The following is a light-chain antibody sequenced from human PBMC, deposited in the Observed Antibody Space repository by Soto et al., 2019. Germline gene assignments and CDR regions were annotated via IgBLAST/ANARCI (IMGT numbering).Light chain of an antibody. Sequence: EIVMTQSPATLSVSPGERATLSCRASQSIGSNLAWYLQKPGQAPTLLIYAASTRATGFPARFSGSGSGTEFPLSISTLQSEDFAIYYCQQYDTWPLTFGGGTKVEI. CDR1: QSIGSN. CDR2: AAS. V-gene: IGKV3-15*01. J-gene: IGKJ4*01. CDR3: QQYDTWPLT.